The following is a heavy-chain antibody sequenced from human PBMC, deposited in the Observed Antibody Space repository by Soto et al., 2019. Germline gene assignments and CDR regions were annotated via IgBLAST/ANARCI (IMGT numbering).Heavy chain of an antibody. CDR1: GFTFGDHA. V-gene: IGHV3-9*01. Sequence: PGGSLRLSCAASGFTFGDHAMHWVRQAPGKGLEWVSSISWNSGNIDYVDSVKGRFTISRDNAKNFVFLQMNSLRTEDTALYYCAEDVDIRGLIPYYFDCWGQGTLVTVSS. D-gene: IGHD3-10*01. CDR2: ISWNSGNI. J-gene: IGHJ4*02. CDR3: AEDVDIRGLIPYYFDC.